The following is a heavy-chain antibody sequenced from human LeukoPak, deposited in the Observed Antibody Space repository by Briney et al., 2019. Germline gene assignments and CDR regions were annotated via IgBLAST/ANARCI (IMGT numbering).Heavy chain of an antibody. Sequence: KPSETLSLTCTVSGGSISSSSYYWGWIRQPPGKGLEWIGSIYYSGSTYYNPSLKSRVTISVDTSKNQFSLKLSSVTAADTAVYYCARDTMSAFDIWGQGTMVTVSS. CDR3: ARDTMSAFDI. CDR1: GGSISSSSYY. V-gene: IGHV4-39*07. J-gene: IGHJ3*02. D-gene: IGHD3-10*02. CDR2: IYYSGST.